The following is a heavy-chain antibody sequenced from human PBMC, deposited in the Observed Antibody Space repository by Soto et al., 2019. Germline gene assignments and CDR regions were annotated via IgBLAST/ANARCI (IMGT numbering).Heavy chain of an antibody. CDR1: GGSISAGSINSNY. CDR3: ARASRAGGDYRGLDC. CDR2: IYYSGTT. J-gene: IGHJ4*02. D-gene: IGHD4-17*01. Sequence: QVQLQESGPGLVKPSETLSLTCTVSGGSISAGSINSNYWSWFRQSPGKGLEWIGYIYYSGTTNYGPSLKRRVTLSVDTSKSQFSLELRSVTGADTATYYCARASRAGGDYRGLDCWGQGTLVTVSS. V-gene: IGHV4-59*08.